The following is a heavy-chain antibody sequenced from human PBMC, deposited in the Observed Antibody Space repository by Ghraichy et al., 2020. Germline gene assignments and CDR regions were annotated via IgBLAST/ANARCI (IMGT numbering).Heavy chain of an antibody. V-gene: IGHV3-53*01. CDR1: GFTVSSNY. J-gene: IGHJ4*02. CDR3: ARDLFWSGYLDY. Sequence: GGSLRLSCAASGFTVSSNYMSWVRQAPGKGLEWVSVIYSGGSTYYADSVKGRFTISRDNSKNTLYLQMNSLRAEDTAVYYCARDLFWSGYLDYWGQGTLVTVSS. D-gene: IGHD3-3*01. CDR2: IYSGGST.